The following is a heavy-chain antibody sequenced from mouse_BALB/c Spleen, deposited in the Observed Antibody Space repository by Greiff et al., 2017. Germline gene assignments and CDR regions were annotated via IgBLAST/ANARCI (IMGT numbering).Heavy chain of an antibody. V-gene: IGHV5-15*02. CDR1: GFTFSDYG. J-gene: IGHJ2*01. CDR3: ARILRYYFDY. Sequence: EVKLMESGGGLVQPGGSRKLSCAASGFTFSDYGMAWVRQAPGKGPEWVAFISNLAYSIYYADTVTGRFTISRENAKNTLYLEMSSLRSEDTAMYYCARILRYYFDYWGQGTTLTVSS. D-gene: IGHD1-1*01. CDR2: ISNLAYSI.